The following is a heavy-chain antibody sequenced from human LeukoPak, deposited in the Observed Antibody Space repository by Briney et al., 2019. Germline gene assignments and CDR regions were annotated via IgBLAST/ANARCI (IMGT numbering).Heavy chain of an antibody. D-gene: IGHD5-18*01. J-gene: IGHJ4*02. V-gene: IGHV3-23*01. CDR3: AKTTWIQLWLRADYFDY. Sequence: GGSLRLSCAASGFTFSSYSMNWVRQAPGKGLEWVSAISGSGGSTYYADSVRGRFTISRDNSKNTLYLQMSSLRAEDTAVYYCAKTTWIQLWLRADYFDYWGQGTLVTVSS. CDR2: ISGSGGST. CDR1: GFTFSSYS.